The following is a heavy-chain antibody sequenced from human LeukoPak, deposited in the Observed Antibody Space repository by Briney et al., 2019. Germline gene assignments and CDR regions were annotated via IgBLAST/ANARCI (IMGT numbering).Heavy chain of an antibody. CDR1: GGSFSGYY. Sequence: KSSETLSLTCAVYGGSFSGYYWSWIRQPPGKGLEWIGEINHSGSTNYNPSLKRRVTISVDTSKNQFSLKLSSVTAADTAVYYLEGGWFDPWGQGTLVTVSS. CDR3: EGGWFDP. D-gene: IGHD1-1*01. V-gene: IGHV4-34*01. CDR2: INHSGST. J-gene: IGHJ5*02.